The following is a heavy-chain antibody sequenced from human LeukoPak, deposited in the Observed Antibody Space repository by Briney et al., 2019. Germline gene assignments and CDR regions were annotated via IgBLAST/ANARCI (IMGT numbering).Heavy chain of an antibody. J-gene: IGHJ6*03. V-gene: IGHV4-34*01. Sequence: PSETLSLTCAVYGGSFSGYYWSWIRQPPGKGLEWIGEINHSGSTNYNPSLKSRVTISVDTSKNQFSLKLSSVTAADTAVYYCARHNPSMVRGVIIGYYYYMDVWGKGTTVTISS. CDR1: GGSFSGYY. D-gene: IGHD3-10*01. CDR3: ARHNPSMVRGVIIGYYYYMDV. CDR2: INHSGST.